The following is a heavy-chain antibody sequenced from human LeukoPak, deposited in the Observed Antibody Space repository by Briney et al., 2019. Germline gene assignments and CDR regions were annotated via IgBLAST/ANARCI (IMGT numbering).Heavy chain of an antibody. D-gene: IGHD5-24*01. CDR1: GGTFSSYA. Sequence: SVKVSCKASGGTFSSYAISWVRQAPGQGLEWMGGIIPIFGTANYAQNFQGRVTLTRDTSTSTVYMELSSLRSEDTAIYYCARIRDGYNDAYDLWGQGTMVTVSS. V-gene: IGHV1-69*05. J-gene: IGHJ3*01. CDR3: ARIRDGYNDAYDL. CDR2: IIPIFGTA.